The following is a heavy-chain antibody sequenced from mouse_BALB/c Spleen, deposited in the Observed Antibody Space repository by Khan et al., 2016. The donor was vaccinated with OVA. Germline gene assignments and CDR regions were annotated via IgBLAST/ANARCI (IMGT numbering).Heavy chain of an antibody. CDR1: GYSITSGYG. CDR3: ARTARIKY. V-gene: IGHV3-2*02. CDR2: ISYSGST. Sequence: EVQLQESGPGLVKPSQSLSLTCTVTGYSITSGYGWNWIRQFPGNKLEWMGYISYSGSTNYNPSLKSLISITRDTSKNQFFLQLNSMTTEDTATYYCARTARIKYWGQGTTLTVSS. J-gene: IGHJ2*01. D-gene: IGHD1-2*01.